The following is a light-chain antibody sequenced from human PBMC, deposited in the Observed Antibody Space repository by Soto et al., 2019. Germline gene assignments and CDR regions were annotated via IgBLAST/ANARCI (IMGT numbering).Light chain of an antibody. V-gene: IGKV3D-20*02. CDR1: QSVSSNF. CDR3: QQRSDWPLT. Sequence: EIVLTQSPGTLSLSPGERATLSCRASQSVSSNFLAWYQQKPGQAPRLLIYGASSRATGVPTRISGSGSGTDFTLTISSLEPEDFAVYYCQQRSDWPLTFGGGTKVDIK. CDR2: GAS. J-gene: IGKJ4*01.